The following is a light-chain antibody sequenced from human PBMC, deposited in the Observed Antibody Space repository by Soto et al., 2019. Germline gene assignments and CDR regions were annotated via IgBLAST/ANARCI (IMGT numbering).Light chain of an antibody. CDR3: QSYGTSLSGLYV. J-gene: IGLJ1*01. V-gene: IGLV1-40*01. Sequence: QSVLTQPPSVSGAPGQRVTISCTGSSSNIGAGRDVHWYRQLPGAAPKFLISDSNHRPSGVPDRFSVSKSGASASLAITGLRAEDEGDYFCQSYGTSLSGLYVLGTGTKLTVL. CDR1: SSNIGAGRD. CDR2: DSN.